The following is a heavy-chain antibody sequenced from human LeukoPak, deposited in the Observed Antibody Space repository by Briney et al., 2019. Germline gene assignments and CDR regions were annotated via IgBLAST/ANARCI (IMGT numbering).Heavy chain of an antibody. CDR2: IYHSGST. CDR3: ARYLAYCDGDCYPMPFDY. CDR1: GGSISSGGYY. D-gene: IGHD2-21*02. J-gene: IGHJ4*02. Sequence: SETLSLTCTVSGGSISSGGYYWSWIRQPPGKGLEWIGYIYHSGSTYYNPSLKSRVTMSVDTSKNQFSLKLTSVTAADAAVYYCARYLAYCDGDCYPMPFDYWGQGTLVTVSS. V-gene: IGHV4-30-2*01.